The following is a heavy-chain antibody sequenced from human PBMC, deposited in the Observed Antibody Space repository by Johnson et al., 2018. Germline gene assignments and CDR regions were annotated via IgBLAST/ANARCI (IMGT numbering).Heavy chain of an antibody. Sequence: QVQLQESGAEVKKXGASXKVXCKASGYTFTSYGINWVRKAPGQGLEWMGWINTYNHNTNYAQNLQGRVTMTTDTSTSTTYMELRSLRSDDTAVYYCARYVVVPIKGNDYVDVWGKGTTVTVSS. D-gene: IGHD2-2*01. J-gene: IGHJ6*03. CDR1: GYTFTSYG. CDR3: ARYVVVPIKGNDYVDV. CDR2: INTYNHNT. V-gene: IGHV1-18*01.